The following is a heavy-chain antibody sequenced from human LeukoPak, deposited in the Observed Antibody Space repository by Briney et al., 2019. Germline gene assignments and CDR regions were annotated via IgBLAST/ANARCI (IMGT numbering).Heavy chain of an antibody. V-gene: IGHV3-48*01. CDR2: ITNSGNSK. CDR1: EFTFSSYS. D-gene: IGHD2-2*01. CDR3: ARGQVVPAAIDLYFDL. J-gene: IGHJ2*01. Sequence: GGSLRLSCAASEFTFSSYSMNWVRQAPGKGLEWVSYITNSGNSKSYADSVKGRFTISRDNTKNSLYLQMNGLRAEDTAVCYCARGQVVPAAIDLYFDLWGRGTLVTVSS.